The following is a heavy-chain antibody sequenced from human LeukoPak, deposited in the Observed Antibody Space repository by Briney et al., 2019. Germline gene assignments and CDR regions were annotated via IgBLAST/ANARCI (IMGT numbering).Heavy chain of an antibody. CDR3: ARDFHGDLAARY. CDR2: IYYSGST. Sequence: SETLSLTCTVSGGSISSYYWSWIRQPPGKGLEWIGYIYYSGSTNYNPSLKSRVTISVDTSKNQFSLKLSSVTAADTAVYYCARDFHGDLAARYWGQGTLVTVSS. CDR1: GGSISSYY. J-gene: IGHJ4*02. D-gene: IGHD4-17*01. V-gene: IGHV4-59*01.